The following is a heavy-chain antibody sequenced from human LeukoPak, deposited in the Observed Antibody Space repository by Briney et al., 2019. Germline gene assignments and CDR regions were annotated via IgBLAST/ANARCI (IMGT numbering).Heavy chain of an antibody. V-gene: IGHV4-59*01. CDR2: IYYSGST. CDR3: ARTRYYYGAPYYFDY. J-gene: IGHJ4*02. D-gene: IGHD3-10*01. Sequence: SETLSLTCTVSGGSISSYYWSWIRQPPGKGLEWIGYIYYSGSTNYNPSLKSRVTISVDTSKNQFSLKLSSVTAADTAVYYCARTRYYYGAPYYFDYWGQGTLVTVSS. CDR1: GGSISSYY.